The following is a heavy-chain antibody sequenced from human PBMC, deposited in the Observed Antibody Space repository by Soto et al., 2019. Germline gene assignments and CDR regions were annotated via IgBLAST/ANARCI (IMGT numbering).Heavy chain of an antibody. CDR3: ARGPKYFDSVDL. Sequence: QVQLLQWGAGLLKPSETLSLTCGGHGGSFSVYHWSWVRQPPGKGLEWIAEVNHGSTNYNPSLKNRVSISEDPSKTQISLKLTSVTAADTAVYYCARGPKYFDSVDLWGQGTLVTVSS. CDR1: GGSFSVYH. CDR2: VNHGST. V-gene: IGHV4-34*01. D-gene: IGHD3-9*01. J-gene: IGHJ5*02.